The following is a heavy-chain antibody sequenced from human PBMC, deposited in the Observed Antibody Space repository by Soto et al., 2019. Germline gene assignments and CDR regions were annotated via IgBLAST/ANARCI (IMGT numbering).Heavy chain of an antibody. CDR3: ARGGLEPFDY. V-gene: IGHV3-74*01. CDR2: INDYGTTI. Sequence: GGSLRLSCAASGFTLGNYLMHWVRQAPGKGLVWVSRINDYGTTIDYAESVEGRFITSRDDAKSEVYLQMNNLRAEDSAVYYCARGGLEPFDYWGQGALVTVSS. J-gene: IGHJ4*02. CDR1: GFTLGNYL. D-gene: IGHD1-1*01.